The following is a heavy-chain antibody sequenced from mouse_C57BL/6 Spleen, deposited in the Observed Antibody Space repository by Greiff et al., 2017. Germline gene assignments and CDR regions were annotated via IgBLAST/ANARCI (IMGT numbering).Heavy chain of an antibody. Sequence: VMLVESGAELVKPGASVKISCKASGYAFSSYWMNWVKQRPGKGLEWIGQIYPGDGDTNYNGKFKGKATLTADKSSSPAYMQLSSLTSEDSAVYFCARRSPRQLGAMDYWGQGTSVTVSS. D-gene: IGHD3-2*01. CDR2: IYPGDGDT. J-gene: IGHJ4*01. V-gene: IGHV1-80*01. CDR3: ARRSPRQLGAMDY. CDR1: GYAFSSYW.